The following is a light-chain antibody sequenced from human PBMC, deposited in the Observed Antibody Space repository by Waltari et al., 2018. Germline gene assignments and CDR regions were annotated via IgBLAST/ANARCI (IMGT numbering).Light chain of an antibody. V-gene: IGKV2D-29*01. CDR3: MQSTQRPLT. CDR2: EVS. J-gene: IGKJ4*01. CDR1: QSLMDSDGRTY. Sequence: TVMTQTPLSLSVHPGPPASIACQSSQSLMDSDGRTYLHWYLQKPGQPPQLLMYEVSNRLSGGPDRCSGSGSGTDFTLKISRVEVEDVGVYYCMQSTQRPLTFGGGTKREIK.